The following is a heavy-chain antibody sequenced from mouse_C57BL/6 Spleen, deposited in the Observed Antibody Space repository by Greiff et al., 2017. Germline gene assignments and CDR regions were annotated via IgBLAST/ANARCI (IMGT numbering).Heavy chain of an antibody. J-gene: IGHJ4*01. V-gene: IGHV1-7*01. D-gene: IGHD2-3*01. CDR3: ARYEAMDY. CDR2: INPSSGYT. Sequence: QVQLQQSGAELAKPGASVKLSCKASGYTFTSYWMHWVKQRPGQGLEWIGYINPSSGYTKYNQKFKDKAPLTADKSSSTAYMQLSSLTYEDSAVYDCARYEAMDYWGQGTSVTVSS. CDR1: GYTFTSYW.